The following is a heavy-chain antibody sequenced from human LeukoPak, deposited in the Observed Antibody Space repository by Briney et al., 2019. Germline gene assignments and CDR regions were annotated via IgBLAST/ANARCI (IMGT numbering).Heavy chain of an antibody. CDR2: IKGDGSVT. J-gene: IGHJ4*02. D-gene: IGHD5-18*01. V-gene: IGHV3-74*01. CDR1: GFTFSSYS. CDR3: ASARAKKYGYFDY. Sequence: GGSLRPSCAASGFTFSSYSMHWVRHAPGKGLVWVSRIKGDGSVTNYADSVKGRFTISRDNANNTLYLQMNSLRAEDTAVYYCASARAKKYGYFDYWGQGTLVTVSS.